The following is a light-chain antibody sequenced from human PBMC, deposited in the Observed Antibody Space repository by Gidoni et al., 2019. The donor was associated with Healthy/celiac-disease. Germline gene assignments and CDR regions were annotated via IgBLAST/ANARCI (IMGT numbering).Light chain of an antibody. J-gene: IGKJ1*01. CDR1: QSVLYSSNNKSY. V-gene: IGKV4-1*01. CDR2: WAS. CDR3: QQYYSTPRT. Sequence: DIVMTQSSDSLAVSLGERATINCKSSQSVLYSSNNKSYLAWYQQKPGQPPKLLIYWASTRESGVPDRFSGSGSGTDFTLTISSLQAEDVAVYYCQQYYSTPRTFGQGTKVEIK.